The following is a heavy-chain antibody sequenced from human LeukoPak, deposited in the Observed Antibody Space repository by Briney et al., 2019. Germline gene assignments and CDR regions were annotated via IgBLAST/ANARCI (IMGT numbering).Heavy chain of an antibody. CDR1: GFTFTNYA. D-gene: IGHD2-8*01. CDR2: IRGSDGGT. Sequence: PGGSRKLSCTVSGFTFTNYAMTWVRQAPGKGLEWVSSIRGSDGGTHYAGSVKGRFTISRDNSTNTLFLQMNSLRGEDTAIYYCARDPNGEYIGAFDMGGPGTMVTVSS. CDR3: ARDPNGEYIGAFDM. V-gene: IGHV3-23*01. J-gene: IGHJ3*02.